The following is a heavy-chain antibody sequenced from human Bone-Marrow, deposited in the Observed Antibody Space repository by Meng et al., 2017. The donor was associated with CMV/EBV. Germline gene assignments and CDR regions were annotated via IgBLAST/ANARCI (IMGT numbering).Heavy chain of an antibody. CDR3: AKDMGRVGFDY. D-gene: IGHD1-26*01. J-gene: IGHJ4*02. V-gene: IGHV3-15*01. CDR1: GFTFSNAW. CDR2: IKSKTDGGTT. Sequence: GESLKISCAASGFTFSNAWMSWVRQAPGKGLEWVGRIKSKTDGGTTDYAAPVKGRFTISRDDSKNTLYLQMNSLKTEDTAVYYCAKDMGRVGFDYWGQGTLVTVSS.